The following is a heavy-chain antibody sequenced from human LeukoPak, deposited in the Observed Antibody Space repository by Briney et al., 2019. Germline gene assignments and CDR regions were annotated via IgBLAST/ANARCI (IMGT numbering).Heavy chain of an antibody. J-gene: IGHJ4*02. V-gene: IGHV1-2*02. Sequence: ASVKVSCKASGYTFTGYYMHWVRQAPGQGLEWMGWINPNSGGTNYAQKFQGRVTMTRDTSISTAYMELSRLRSDDTAVYYCARVLYYYDSRTYYFDYWGQGTLVTVSS. CDR2: INPNSGGT. D-gene: IGHD3-22*01. CDR3: ARVLYYYDSRTYYFDY. CDR1: GYTFTGYY.